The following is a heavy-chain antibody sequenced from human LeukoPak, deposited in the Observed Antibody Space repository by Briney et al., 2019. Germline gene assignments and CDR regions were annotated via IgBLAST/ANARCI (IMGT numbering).Heavy chain of an antibody. D-gene: IGHD3-16*01. J-gene: IGHJ6*03. CDR2: ISDIDGST. CDR3: AKPRYSYACVAPYYYMDV. V-gene: IGHV3-23*01. Sequence: SGGSLRLSCAPSGFIFSSYAMSWVRQAPGKGLEWVSSISDIDGSTHYADSVKGRFTISRDNSKNTLYLQMNSLRAEDTAVYYCAKPRYSYACVAPYYYMDVWGKGTTVTVSS. CDR1: GFIFSSYA.